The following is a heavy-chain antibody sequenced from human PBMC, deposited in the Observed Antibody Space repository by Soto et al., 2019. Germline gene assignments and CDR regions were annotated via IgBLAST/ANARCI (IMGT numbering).Heavy chain of an antibody. Sequence: QVPLVQSGAEVKKPGSSVKVSCKASGGTFSSYTISWVRQAPGQGLEWMGRIIPILGIANYAQKFQGRVTITADKSTSTAYMELSSLRSEDTAVYYCARGIAVAGPDDAFDIWGQGTMVTVSS. D-gene: IGHD6-19*01. CDR3: ARGIAVAGPDDAFDI. CDR2: IIPILGIA. V-gene: IGHV1-69*02. J-gene: IGHJ3*02. CDR1: GGTFSSYT.